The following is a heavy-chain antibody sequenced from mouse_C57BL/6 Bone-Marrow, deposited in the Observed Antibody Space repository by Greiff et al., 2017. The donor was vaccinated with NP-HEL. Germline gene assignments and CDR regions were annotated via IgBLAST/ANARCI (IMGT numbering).Heavy chain of an antibody. D-gene: IGHD1-1*01. J-gene: IGHJ3*01. CDR3: ARQDYGSAFAY. V-gene: IGHV5-15*01. Sequence: VESGGGLVQPGGSLKLSCAASGFTFSDYGMAWVRQAPRKGPEWVAFISNLAYSIYYADTVTGRFTISRENAKNTLYLEMSSLRSEDTAMYYCARQDYGSAFAYWGQGTLVTVSA. CDR1: GFTFSDYG. CDR2: ISNLAYSI.